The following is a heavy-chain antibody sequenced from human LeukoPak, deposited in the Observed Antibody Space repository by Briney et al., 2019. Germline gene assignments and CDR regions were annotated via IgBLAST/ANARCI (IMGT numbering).Heavy chain of an antibody. Sequence: SLRLSCAASGFTFDDYAMHWVRQAPGKGLEWVSGISWNSGSIGYADSVKGRFTISRDNAKNSLYLQMNSLRAEDTALYYCAKDTSYYDILTGYTFDYWGQGTLVTVSS. CDR2: ISWNSGSI. D-gene: IGHD3-9*01. CDR1: GFTFDDYA. CDR3: AKDTSYYDILTGYTFDY. J-gene: IGHJ4*02. V-gene: IGHV3-9*01.